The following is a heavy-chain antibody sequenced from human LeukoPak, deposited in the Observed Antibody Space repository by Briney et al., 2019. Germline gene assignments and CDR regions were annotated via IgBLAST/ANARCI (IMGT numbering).Heavy chain of an antibody. V-gene: IGHV5-51*01. J-gene: IGHJ4*02. CDR1: GYSFTSYW. CDR3: ARQFDASYSSSWYGPPYFDY. Sequence: GESLKISCKDSGYSFTSYWIAWVRQMPGKGLEWMGIIYPGDSDTRYSPSFQGQVTISADKSISTAYLQWSSLKASDTAMYYCARQFDASYSSSWYGPPYFDYWGQGTLVTVSS. CDR2: IYPGDSDT. D-gene: IGHD6-13*01.